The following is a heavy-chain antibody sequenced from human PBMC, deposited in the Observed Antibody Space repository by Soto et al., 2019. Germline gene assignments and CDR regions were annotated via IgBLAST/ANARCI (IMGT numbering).Heavy chain of an antibody. CDR1: GGSFSGYY. CDR3: NRGGSGSYYYYYYGMDV. D-gene: IGHD3-10*01. Sequence: SETLSLTCAVYGGSFSGYYWSWIRQPPGKGLEWIGEINHSGSTNYNPSLKSRVTISVDTSKNQFSLKLSSVTAADTAVYYCNRGGSGSYYYYYYGMDVWGQGTTVTVSS. CDR2: INHSGST. J-gene: IGHJ6*02. V-gene: IGHV4-34*01.